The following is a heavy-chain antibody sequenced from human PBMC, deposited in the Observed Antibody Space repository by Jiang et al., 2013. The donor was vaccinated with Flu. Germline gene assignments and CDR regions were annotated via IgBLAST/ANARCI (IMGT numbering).Heavy chain of an antibody. CDR1: GYTFTSFG. D-gene: IGHD6-19*01. V-gene: IGHV1-18*01. Sequence: KASGYTFTSFGISWVRQAPGQGLEWMGWISAYNGNTNYAQKLQGRVTMTTDTSTSTAYMELRSLRSDDTAVYYCARVTAAVAGRYFDYWGQGTLVTVSS. J-gene: IGHJ4*02. CDR3: ARVTAAVAGRYFDY. CDR2: ISAYNGNT.